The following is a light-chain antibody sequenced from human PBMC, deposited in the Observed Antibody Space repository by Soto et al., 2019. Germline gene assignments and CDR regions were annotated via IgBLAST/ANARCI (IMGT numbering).Light chain of an antibody. Sequence: NFMLTQPHSVSDSPGKTVTISCTGSGGSIASNYVQWYQQRPGSAPTIVIFEDNQRPSGVPDRFSGSIDTSSNSASLTISGLKTEDEADYYYQSYDSDSQGVFGGGTKLTVL. J-gene: IGLJ3*02. CDR1: GGSIASNY. V-gene: IGLV6-57*02. CDR3: QSYDSDSQGV. CDR2: EDN.